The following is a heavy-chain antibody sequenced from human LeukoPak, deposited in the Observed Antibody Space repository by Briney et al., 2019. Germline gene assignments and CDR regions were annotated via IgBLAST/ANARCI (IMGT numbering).Heavy chain of an antibody. CDR2: IYPGDSDT. D-gene: IGHD1-26*01. J-gene: IGHJ4*02. V-gene: IGHV5-51*01. Sequence: EWMGIIYPGDSDTRYSPSFQGQDTISADKSISTAYLQWSSLKASDTAMYYCARSYSGSLDYWGQGTLVTVSS. CDR3: ARSYSGSLDY.